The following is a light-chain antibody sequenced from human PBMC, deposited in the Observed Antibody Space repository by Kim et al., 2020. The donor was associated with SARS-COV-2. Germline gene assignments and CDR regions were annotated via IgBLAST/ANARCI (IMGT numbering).Light chain of an antibody. CDR2: DVF. CDR3: TSYRNSGYV. Sequence: QSALTQPASVSGSPGQSITISCTGTSSDVGGYNYVCWYQQSSGKAPKLMIYDVFKRPSGVPNRFSGSKSGNTASLTISGLQAEDEADYYCTSYRNSGYVFGTGTKVTVL. V-gene: IGLV2-14*03. J-gene: IGLJ1*01. CDR1: SSDVGGYNY.